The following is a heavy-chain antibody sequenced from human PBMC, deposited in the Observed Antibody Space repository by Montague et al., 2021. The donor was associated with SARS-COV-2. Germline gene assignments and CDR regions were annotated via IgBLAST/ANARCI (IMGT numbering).Heavy chain of an antibody. Sequence: PALVKPTQTLTLTCTFSRFSLNTSGMCVSWIRQPPGKALEWLALIDWDEDQYYSTSLKTRLTISKDTSKNQVVLTMTNMDPIDTATYYCARSYGGYRDSYFDYWGQGTLVTVSS. V-gene: IGHV2-70*01. CDR2: IDWDEDQ. J-gene: IGHJ4*02. D-gene: IGHD4-17*01. CDR3: ARSYGGYRDSYFDY. CDR1: RFSLNTSGMC.